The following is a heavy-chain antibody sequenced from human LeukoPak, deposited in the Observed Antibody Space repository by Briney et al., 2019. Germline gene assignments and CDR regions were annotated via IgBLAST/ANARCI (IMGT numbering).Heavy chain of an antibody. CDR1: GYTFTSYG. D-gene: IGHD2-15*01. V-gene: IGHV1-18*01. Sequence: ASVKVSCKASGYTFTSYGISWVRQAPGQGLEWMGWIIAYNGNTNYAQELQGRVTITTGNSTNTAYMELRSLRSDDTAVYYCARTSGYRNCFDPWGQGTLVAVSA. J-gene: IGHJ5*02. CDR2: IIAYNGNT. CDR3: ARTSGYRNCFDP.